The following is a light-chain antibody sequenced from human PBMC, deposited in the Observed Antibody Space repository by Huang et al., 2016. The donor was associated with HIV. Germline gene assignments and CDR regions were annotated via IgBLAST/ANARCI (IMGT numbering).Light chain of an antibody. CDR3: QQYHNWPYT. CDR1: QSVATN. Sequence: EIIMTQSPATLSLSPGEGASLSCRANQSVATNLAWYLHRPGPSPRILIFGASTRASGLPGRFSGSGSGTQFTLTVRGLQSEDFAVYYCQQYHNWPYTFGQGTKLEI. J-gene: IGKJ2*01. CDR2: GAS. V-gene: IGKV3-15*01.